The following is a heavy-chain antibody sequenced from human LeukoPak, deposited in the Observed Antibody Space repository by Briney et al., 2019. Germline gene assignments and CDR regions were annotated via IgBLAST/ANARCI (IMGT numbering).Heavy chain of an antibody. CDR3: TRDLGNWLIDY. CDR2: ISHSGTT. J-gene: IGHJ4*02. Sequence: SETLSLTCAVSGASIRSSGSFWGWFRQPPEKGLELLGTISHSGTTYYNPSLKSRVTISTDTSKNNFSLKLTSVTAADTAIYYCTRDLGNWLIDYWGQGTLVTVSS. D-gene: IGHD4-23*01. V-gene: IGHV4-39*07. CDR1: GASIRSSGSF.